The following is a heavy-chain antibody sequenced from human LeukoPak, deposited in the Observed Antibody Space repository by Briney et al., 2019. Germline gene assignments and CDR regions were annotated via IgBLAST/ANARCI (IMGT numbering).Heavy chain of an antibody. CDR3: ARVDGSPDY. CDR1: GYTFTSYD. CDR2: INPNSGNR. D-gene: IGHD2-15*01. V-gene: IGHV1-8*01. J-gene: IGHJ4*02. Sequence: ASVKVSSKASGYTFTSYDINWVRQATGQGLEWMGWINPNSGNRGYAQQFQGRVTITRDTSIRTAYMELTNLRSEDTAVYYCARVDGSPDYWGQGTLVTVSS.